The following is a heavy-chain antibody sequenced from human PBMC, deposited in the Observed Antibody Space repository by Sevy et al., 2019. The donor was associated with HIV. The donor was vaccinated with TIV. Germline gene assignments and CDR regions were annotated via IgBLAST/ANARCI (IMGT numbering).Heavy chain of an antibody. CDR1: GLTFITYA. CDR3: ARDSREWSVSPRPPDY. Sequence: GGSLRLSCAASGLTFITYAMHWVRQAPGRGLEWVAVISYDGSNKYYADSVKGRFTISRDNSKNTLYLQMNSLRDEDTAVYYCARDSREWSVSPRPPDYWGQRTLVTVSS. D-gene: IGHD3-3*01. J-gene: IGHJ4*02. V-gene: IGHV3-30-3*01. CDR2: ISYDGSNK.